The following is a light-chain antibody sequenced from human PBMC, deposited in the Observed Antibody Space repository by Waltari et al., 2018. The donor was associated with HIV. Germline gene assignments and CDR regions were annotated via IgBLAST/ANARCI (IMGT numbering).Light chain of an antibody. V-gene: IGKV4-1*01. J-gene: IGKJ2*01. CDR2: WAS. CDR1: QSVLYSSNNKNY. Sequence: DIVMTHSPAPLAVSLAETATIHCNSSQSVLYSSNNKNYLAWYQQKPGRPPKLLIYWASTRESGVPDRFSGSGSETHFTLTISSLQPEDVAVYYCQQYVRKRTFGQGTRLEI. CDR3: QQYVRKRT.